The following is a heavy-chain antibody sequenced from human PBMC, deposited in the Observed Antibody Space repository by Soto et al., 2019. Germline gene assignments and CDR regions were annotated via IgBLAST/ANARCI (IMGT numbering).Heavy chain of an antibody. CDR1: GFTFTDYD. D-gene: IGHD3-10*01. V-gene: IGHV3-13*01. CDR2: ITTGGDT. CDR3: ARGRESALYYCEY. J-gene: IGHJ4*02. Sequence: EVQLVESGGGLVQPGGSLRLSCAASGFTFTDYDMHWVRQATGKGLEWVSVITTGGDTYFPGSVRGRFTVSRENAKNSLYLQMNSLRAEDTAVYYCARGRESALYYCEYWGQGTLVTVSS.